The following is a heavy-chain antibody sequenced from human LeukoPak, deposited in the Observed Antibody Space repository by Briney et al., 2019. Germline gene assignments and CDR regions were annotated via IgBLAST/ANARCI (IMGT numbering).Heavy chain of an antibody. CDR1: GYTFTSYH. Sequence: GASVKVSCKASGYTFTSYHMHWVRQAPGQGLEWMGWINPNSGGTNYAQKFQGRVTMTRDTSISTAYMELSRLRSDDTAVYYCARVKDSSGSRSYYFDYWGQGTLVTVSS. V-gene: IGHV1-2*02. D-gene: IGHD3-22*01. CDR2: INPNSGGT. CDR3: ARVKDSSGSRSYYFDY. J-gene: IGHJ4*02.